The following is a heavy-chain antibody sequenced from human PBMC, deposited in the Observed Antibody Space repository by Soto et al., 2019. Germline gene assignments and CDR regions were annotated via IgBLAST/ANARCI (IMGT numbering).Heavy chain of an antibody. Sequence: DVQLVESGGGLVQPGGSLRLSCAASEFTVTTYWMNWVRQAPGKGLEWVANIKQDGSERYYADFVKGRFTISRDNAKNSLFLQMSRLRAEDSAVYYCATVTTWKFYYYYMDVWGKGTTVTVSS. CDR2: IKQDGSER. D-gene: IGHD4-17*01. CDR3: ATVTTWKFYYYYMDV. V-gene: IGHV3-7*01. CDR1: EFTVTTYW. J-gene: IGHJ6*03.